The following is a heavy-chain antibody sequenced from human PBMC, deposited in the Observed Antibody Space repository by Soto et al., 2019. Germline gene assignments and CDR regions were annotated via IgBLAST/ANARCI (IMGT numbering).Heavy chain of an antibody. J-gene: IGHJ6*02. V-gene: IGHV1-69*06. CDR3: ARGAPMVRGHIRFYGMDV. Sequence: SGKVSCKASGGTFSSYAISWVRQAPGQGLEWMGGIIPIFGTANYAQKFQGRVTITADKSTSTAYMELSSLRSADTAVYFCARGAPMVRGHIRFYGMDVWGQGTAVTVSS. CDR2: IIPIFGTA. CDR1: GGTFSSYA. D-gene: IGHD3-10*01.